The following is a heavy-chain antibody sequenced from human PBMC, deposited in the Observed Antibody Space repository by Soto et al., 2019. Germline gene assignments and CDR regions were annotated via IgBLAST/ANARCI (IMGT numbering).Heavy chain of an antibody. Sequence: QVQLQESGPGLVEPSQTLSLTCTVSGGSISSGGYYWSWIRQHPGKGLEWIGYIYYSGSTYYNPSLKSRDTISVDTSKNQFSLKLSSVTAADTAVYYCARVNTSSGWYDVYWGQGTLVTVSS. J-gene: IGHJ4*02. CDR1: GGSISSGGYY. V-gene: IGHV4-31*03. D-gene: IGHD6-19*01. CDR3: ARVNTSSGWYDVY. CDR2: IYYSGST.